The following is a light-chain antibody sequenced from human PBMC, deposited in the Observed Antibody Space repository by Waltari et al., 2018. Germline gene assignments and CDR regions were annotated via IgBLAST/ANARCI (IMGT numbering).Light chain of an antibody. CDR1: SSNVGGNT. CDR2: ADN. Sequence: QSVLTQPPSASGIPGQRVPISCSGSSSNVGGNTVSWYRQLPGAAPKLLICADNQRPSGVPDRFSGSKSGTSASLAISGLQSEDEGEYFCAAWNDKFNGPGVLFGGGTKLTVL. J-gene: IGLJ2*01. V-gene: IGLV1-44*01. CDR3: AAWNDKFNGPGVL.